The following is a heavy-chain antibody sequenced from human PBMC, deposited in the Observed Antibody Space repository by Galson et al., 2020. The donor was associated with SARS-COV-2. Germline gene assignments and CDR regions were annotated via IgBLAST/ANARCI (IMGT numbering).Heavy chain of an antibody. CDR3: ATGTAYPMEDYYGMDV. J-gene: IGHJ6*02. Sequence: ASVKVSCKVSGYTLTELSMHWVRQAPGKGLEWMGGFDPEDGETIYAQKFQGRVTMTEDTSTDTAYMELSSLRSEDTAVYYCATGTAYPMEDYYGMDVWGQGTTVTVAS. V-gene: IGHV1-24*01. CDR1: GYTLTELS. CDR2: FDPEDGET. D-gene: IGHD1-1*01.